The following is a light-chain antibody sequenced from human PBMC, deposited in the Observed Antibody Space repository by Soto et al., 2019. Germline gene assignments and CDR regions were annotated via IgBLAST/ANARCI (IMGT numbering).Light chain of an antibody. CDR2: AAS. CDR1: QSINVN. V-gene: IGKV3-11*01. CDR3: QQRSNWPPIT. J-gene: IGKJ5*01. Sequence: IVMTQSPSTLSVAPVEIATLSCSASQSINVNLACYQQKPGHAPRLLVSAASNRATGIPARFSGSGSGTDFTLTISSLEPEDFAVYYCQQRSNWPPITFGQGTRLEIK.